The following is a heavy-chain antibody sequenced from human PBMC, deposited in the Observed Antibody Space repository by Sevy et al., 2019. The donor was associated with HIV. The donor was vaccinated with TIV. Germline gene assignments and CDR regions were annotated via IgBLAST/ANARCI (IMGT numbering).Heavy chain of an antibody. J-gene: IGHJ4*02. Sequence: SETLSLTCTVSGGSITSLYWNWIRQPPGKGLEWIANIYYNGHINYNPSLKSRDTLPLDTSKNQFSLRLSSVTAADTAMYYCAGENAWGRGYSWGQGTLVTVSS. V-gene: IGHV4-59*08. CDR2: IYYNGHI. CDR1: GGSITSLY. D-gene: IGHD1-26*01. CDR3: AGENAWGRGYS.